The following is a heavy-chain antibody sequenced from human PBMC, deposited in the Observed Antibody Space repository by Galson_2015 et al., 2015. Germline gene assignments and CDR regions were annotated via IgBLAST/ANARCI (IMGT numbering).Heavy chain of an antibody. J-gene: IGHJ4*02. CDR3: AHRRGDTAMEPYFDY. Sequence: PALVKPTQTLTLTCTFSGFSLSTSGVGVGWIRQPPGKALEWLALIYWDDDKRYSPSLKSRLTITKDTSKNQVVLTMTNVDPVDTATYYCAHRRGDTAMEPYFDYWGQGTLVTVSS. CDR2: IYWDDDK. V-gene: IGHV2-5*02. D-gene: IGHD5-18*01. CDR1: GFSLSTSGVG.